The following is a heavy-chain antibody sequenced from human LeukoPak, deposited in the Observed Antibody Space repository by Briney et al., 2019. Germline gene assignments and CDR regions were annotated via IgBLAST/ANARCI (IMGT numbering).Heavy chain of an antibody. CDR3: AKARITMIVVAYDFDY. Sequence: SGGSLRLSCAASGFTFSSDAMSWVRQAPGKGLEWGSAISGSGGSTYYADSLKGRFTISRDNSKNTLYLQMNSLRAEDTAVYYCAKARITMIVVAYDFDYWGQGTLVTVSS. CDR2: ISGSGGST. D-gene: IGHD3-22*01. CDR1: GFTFSSDA. V-gene: IGHV3-23*01. J-gene: IGHJ4*02.